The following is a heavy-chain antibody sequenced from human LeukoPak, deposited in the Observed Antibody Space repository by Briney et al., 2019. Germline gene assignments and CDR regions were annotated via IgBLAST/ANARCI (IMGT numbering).Heavy chain of an antibody. Sequence: SQTLSLTCTVSGGSISSGSYYWSWMRQHPGKGLEWIRYIYYSGNTYYNPPLKSRVTISVDTSKNQFSLNLSSVTAADTAVYYCASSPPRIMITFGGFDIWGQGTMVTVSS. D-gene: IGHD3-16*01. CDR1: GGSISSGSYY. J-gene: IGHJ3*02. CDR3: ASSPPRIMITFGGFDI. V-gene: IGHV4-31*03. CDR2: IYYSGNT.